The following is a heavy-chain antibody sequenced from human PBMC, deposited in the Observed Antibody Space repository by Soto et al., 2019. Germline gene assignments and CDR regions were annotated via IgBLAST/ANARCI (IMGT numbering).Heavy chain of an antibody. CDR1: GFAFNSYG. CDR3: ARDHSVSTPLDGIYL. J-gene: IGHJ6*02. CDR2: ISGSSGSAI. Sequence: EVQLVESGGGLVKPGGSLRLSCEAAGFAFNSYGINWVRQAPGKGLEWVSFISGSSGSAIYYADSVKGRFTISRDNAQNSLYLQMNSLRVEDTAVYYCARDHSVSTPLDGIYLWGPGTTVTVSS. V-gene: IGHV3-21*02. D-gene: IGHD3-3*02.